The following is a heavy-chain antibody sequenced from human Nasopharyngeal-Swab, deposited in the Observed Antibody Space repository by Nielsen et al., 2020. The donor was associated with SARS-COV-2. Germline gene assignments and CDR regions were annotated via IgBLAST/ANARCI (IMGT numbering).Heavy chain of an antibody. V-gene: IGHV4-31*02. J-gene: IGHJ6*03. Sequence: WIRQPPGKGLEWIGYIYYSGSTYYNPSLESRVTISVDASKNQFSLKLSSVTVADTAVYYCARVSRYYYMDVWGKGTTVTVSS. CDR2: IYYSGST. CDR3: ARVSRYYYMDV.